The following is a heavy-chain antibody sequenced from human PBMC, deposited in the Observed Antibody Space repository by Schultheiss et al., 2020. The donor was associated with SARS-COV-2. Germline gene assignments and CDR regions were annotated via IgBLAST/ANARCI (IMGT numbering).Heavy chain of an antibody. D-gene: IGHD2-8*01. V-gene: IGHV6-1*01. Sequence: SQTLSLTCAISGDSVSSNSAAWNWIRQSPSRGLEWLGRTYYRSKWYNDYAVSVKSRITINPDTSKNQFSLNLTSVTAADSALYFCARGPAFILVEYAIRGNGLDVWGQGTTVTVSS. CDR2: TYYRSKWYN. CDR1: GDSVSSNSAA. J-gene: IGHJ6*02. CDR3: ARGPAFILVEYAIRGNGLDV.